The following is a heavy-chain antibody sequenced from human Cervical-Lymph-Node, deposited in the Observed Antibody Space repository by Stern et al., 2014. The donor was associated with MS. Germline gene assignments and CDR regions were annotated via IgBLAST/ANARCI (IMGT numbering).Heavy chain of an antibody. Sequence: VQLVESGPELKKVGASVKVSCKTSGYSFTTYGITWVRQAPGQGLEWMGWIGAYISDTNYGQKFQGRVTRTIALSASTASMEVRTLKFDDTAVYYCARVRNGWYGPFDFWGQGTLVTVSS. D-gene: IGHD6-19*01. CDR3: ARVRNGWYGPFDF. J-gene: IGHJ4*02. CDR1: GYSFTTYG. V-gene: IGHV1-18*01. CDR2: IGAYISDT.